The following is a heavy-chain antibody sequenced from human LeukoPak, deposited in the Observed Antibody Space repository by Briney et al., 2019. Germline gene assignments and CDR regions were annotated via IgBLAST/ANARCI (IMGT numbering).Heavy chain of an antibody. CDR3: ARRHYDYVWGSYHHFDY. V-gene: IGHV5-51*01. J-gene: IGHJ4*02. Sequence: GESLKISCKGSGYSFTSYWIGWVRQMPGKGLEWMGIIYPGDSDTRYSPSLQGQVTISADKSISTAYLQWSSLKASDTAMYYCARRHYDYVWGSYHHFDYWGQGTLVTVSS. CDR2: IYPGDSDT. D-gene: IGHD3-16*02. CDR1: GYSFTSYW.